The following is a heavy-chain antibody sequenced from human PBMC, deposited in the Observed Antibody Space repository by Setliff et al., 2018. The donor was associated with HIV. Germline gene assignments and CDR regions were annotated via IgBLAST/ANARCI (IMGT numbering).Heavy chain of an antibody. CDR2: INPNNGGT. V-gene: IGHV1-2*06. D-gene: IGHD3-22*01. CDR1: GYTFTDYH. CDR3: ARDGYCDSSGYSAFDI. Sequence: ASVKVSCKASGYTFTDYHIHWVRQAPGQGLEWMGRINPNNGGTNYAQKFQGRVTMTRDTSISTAYMELSRLRSDDTAVYYCARDGYCDSSGYSAFDIWGQGTMVTVSS. J-gene: IGHJ3*02.